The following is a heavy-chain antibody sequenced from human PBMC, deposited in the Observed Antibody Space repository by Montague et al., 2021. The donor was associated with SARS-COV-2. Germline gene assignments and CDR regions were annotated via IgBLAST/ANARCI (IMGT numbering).Heavy chain of an antibody. CDR3: AHSRYYYYYSSGYRVYYFDY. CDR2: IYWDDDK. CDR1: GFPLSTSGVG. J-gene: IGHJ4*02. V-gene: IGHV2-5*02. Sequence: PALVKPTQTLTLTCTFSGFPLSTSGVGVGWIRQPPGKALEWLALIYWDDDKRYSPSLKSRLTITKDTSKNQVVLTMTNMDPVDTATYYCAHSRYYYYYSSGYRVYYFDYWGQGTLVTVSS. D-gene: IGHD3-22*01.